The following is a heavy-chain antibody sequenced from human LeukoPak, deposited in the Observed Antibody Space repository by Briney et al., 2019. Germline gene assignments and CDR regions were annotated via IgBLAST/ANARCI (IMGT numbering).Heavy chain of an antibody. Sequence: SVKVSCKASGGTFSSYAISWVRQAPGQGLEWMGRIIPILGIANYAQKFQGRVTITADKSTSTACMELSSLRSEDTAVYYCARDPSGYSYGHFDYWGQGTLVTVSS. V-gene: IGHV1-69*04. CDR1: GGTFSSYA. CDR3: ARDPSGYSYGHFDY. D-gene: IGHD5-18*01. J-gene: IGHJ4*02. CDR2: IIPILGIA.